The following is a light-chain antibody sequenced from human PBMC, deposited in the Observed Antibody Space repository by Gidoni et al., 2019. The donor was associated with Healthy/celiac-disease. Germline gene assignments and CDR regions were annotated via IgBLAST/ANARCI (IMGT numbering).Light chain of an antibody. CDR2: AGS. Sequence: ALTQPASGSGSPGQSITISCTGTSIEVGTYNLVAWYQQHPGKAPKLMIYAGSKRPSGVSNRFSGSKSGNTASLTISGLQAEDEADYYCCSYAGSSPYVVFGGGTKLTVL. CDR3: CSYAGSSPYVV. J-gene: IGLJ2*01. CDR1: SIEVGTYNL. V-gene: IGLV2-23*01.